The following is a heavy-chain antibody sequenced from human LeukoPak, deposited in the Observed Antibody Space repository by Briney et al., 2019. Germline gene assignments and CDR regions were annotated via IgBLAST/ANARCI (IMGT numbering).Heavy chain of an antibody. CDR3: ARALTTVTGYYGMDV. J-gene: IGHJ6*02. D-gene: IGHD4-17*01. CDR1: GGSISSGGYS. V-gene: IGHV4-30-2*01. CDR2: IYHSGST. Sequence: SETLSLTCAVSGGSISSGGYSWSWIRQPPGKGLEWIGYIYHSGSTYYNPSLKSRVTISVDRSKNQFSLKLSSVTAADTAVYYCARALTTVTGYYGMDVWGQGTTVTVSS.